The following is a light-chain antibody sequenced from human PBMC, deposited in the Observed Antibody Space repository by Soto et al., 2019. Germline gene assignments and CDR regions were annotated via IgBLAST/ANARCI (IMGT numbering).Light chain of an antibody. V-gene: IGKV2-28*01. Sequence: DIVLTPSPLSLPVAPGEPASISCRSSRSLLSSNGNTYLDWYLQKLGQSPQVLIYLGSNRASGVPDRFSGSGSGTDFTLKISRVEAEDVGVYYCMQGLTTPLTVGGGTKVDIK. J-gene: IGKJ4*02. CDR3: MQGLTTPLT. CDR2: LGS. CDR1: RSLLSSNGNTY.